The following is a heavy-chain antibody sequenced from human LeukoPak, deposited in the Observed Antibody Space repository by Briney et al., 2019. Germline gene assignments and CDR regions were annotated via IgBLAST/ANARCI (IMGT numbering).Heavy chain of an antibody. CDR1: GGSLSSSTSY. J-gene: IGHJ4*02. CDR3: ARQTATDGSSFDY. D-gene: IGHD3-10*01. Sequence: SETLSLTCTVSGGSLSSSTSYWGWVRQPPGRGLEWVGSISYSGSTYYNPSRKSRLTISLDTSKKQFSLKLSSVTAADTALYFCARQTATDGSSFDYWGQGTLVTVSS. V-gene: IGHV4-39*01. CDR2: ISYSGST.